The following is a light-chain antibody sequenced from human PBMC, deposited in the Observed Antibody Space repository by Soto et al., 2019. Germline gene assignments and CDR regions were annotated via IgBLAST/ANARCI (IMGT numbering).Light chain of an antibody. CDR2: GAS. J-gene: IGKJ1*01. Sequence: EIVMTQSPGTLSLSPGEVATLYCRASQSVNTKVAWYQQKAGQPPRLLIFGASTRPTGIPDRFSGSGSGTDFTLTISRLEPEDFAVYYCQQYGSSGTFGQGTKVDIK. CDR1: QSVNTK. V-gene: IGKV3-20*01. CDR3: QQYGSSGT.